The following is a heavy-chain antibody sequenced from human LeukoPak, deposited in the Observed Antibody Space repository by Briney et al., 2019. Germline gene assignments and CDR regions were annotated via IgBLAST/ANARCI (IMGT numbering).Heavy chain of an antibody. Sequence: GGSLRLSCAASGFTFDDYAMHWVRQAPGKGLEWVSGISWNSGSIGYADSVKGRFTISRDNSKNTLYLQMNSLRAEDTAVYYCAREGGDWFEIRYDYWGQGTLVTVSS. CDR2: ISWNSGSI. J-gene: IGHJ4*02. CDR1: GFTFDDYA. V-gene: IGHV3-9*01. D-gene: IGHD2-21*02. CDR3: AREGGDWFEIRYDY.